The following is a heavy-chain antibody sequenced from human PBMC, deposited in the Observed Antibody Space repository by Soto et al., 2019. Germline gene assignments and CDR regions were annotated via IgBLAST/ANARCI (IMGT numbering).Heavy chain of an antibody. CDR3: ARDGITGTTWVFFNWFDP. V-gene: IGHV3-30-3*01. J-gene: IGHJ5*02. CDR2: ISYDGSNK. Sequence: GGSLRLSCAASGFTFSSYAMHWVRQAPGKGLEWAAVISYDGSNKYYADSVKGRFTISRDNSKNTLYLQMNSLRAEDTAVYYCARDGITGTTWVFFNWFDPWGQGTLVTVSS. CDR1: GFTFSSYA. D-gene: IGHD1-7*01.